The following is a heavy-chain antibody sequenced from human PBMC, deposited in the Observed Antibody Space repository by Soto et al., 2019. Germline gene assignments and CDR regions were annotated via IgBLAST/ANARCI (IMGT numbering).Heavy chain of an antibody. CDR1: GGTFSSYA. D-gene: IGHD4-17*01. J-gene: IGHJ6*02. CDR2: IIPIFGTA. CDR3: ASPTGPPDYYYYYGMDV. Sequence: QVQLVQSGAEVNKPGSSVKVSCKAYGGTFSSYAISWVRQAPGHGLDWMGGIIPIFGTANYAQKFQGRVTITADESTSTAYMELSSLRSEDTAVYYCASPTGPPDYYYYYGMDVWGQGTTVTVSS. V-gene: IGHV1-69*01.